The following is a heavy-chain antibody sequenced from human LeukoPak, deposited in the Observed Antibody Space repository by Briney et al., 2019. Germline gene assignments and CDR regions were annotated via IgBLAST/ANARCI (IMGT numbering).Heavy chain of an antibody. Sequence: SETLSLTCAVYGGSFSGYYWSWIRQPPGKGLEWIGETNHSGSTNYNPSLKSRVTISVDTSKNQFSLKLSSVTAADTAVYYCARAMIVVVITTHAFDIWGQGTMVTVSS. J-gene: IGHJ3*02. CDR1: GGSFSGYY. V-gene: IGHV4-34*01. CDR3: ARAMIVVVITTHAFDI. D-gene: IGHD3-22*01. CDR2: TNHSGST.